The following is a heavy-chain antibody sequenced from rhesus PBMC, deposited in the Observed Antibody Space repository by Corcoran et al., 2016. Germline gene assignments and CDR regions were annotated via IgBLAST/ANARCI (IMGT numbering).Heavy chain of an antibody. D-gene: IGHD6S26*01. CDR1: GGSISDDYY. CDR3: ARGDSSGWSPSFDD. CDR2: IYGSGGGT. J-gene: IGHJ4*01. V-gene: IGHV4-106*01. Sequence: QVQLQESGPGLVKPSETLSLTCAVSGGSISDDYYWSWIRQPPGKGLEWIGYIYGSGGGTNYNPSLKKRVTISIDTSKNQFSLKLRSVTAADTAVYYCARGDSSGWSPSFDDWGQGVLVTVSS.